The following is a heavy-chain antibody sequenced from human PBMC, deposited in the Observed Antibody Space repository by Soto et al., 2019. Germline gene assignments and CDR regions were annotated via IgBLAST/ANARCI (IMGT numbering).Heavy chain of an antibody. Sequence: SETLSLTCTVSCGSISSGDYYWSWIRQPPGKGLEWIAYIHYSGSTYYNPSLKSRVTISVDTSKNQFSLKLSSVTAADTAVYYCARSRYSGSYFFDYWGQGILVTVSS. CDR1: CGSISSGDYY. CDR2: IHYSGST. CDR3: ARSRYSGSYFFDY. J-gene: IGHJ4*02. V-gene: IGHV4-30-4*01. D-gene: IGHD1-26*01.